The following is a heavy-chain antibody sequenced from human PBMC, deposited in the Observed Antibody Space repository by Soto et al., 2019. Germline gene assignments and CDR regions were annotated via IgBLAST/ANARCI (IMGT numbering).Heavy chain of an antibody. V-gene: IGHV1-18*01. D-gene: IGHD3-9*01. CDR2: ISTDNGST. Sequence: QVQLVQSGGEVKKPGASVKVSCKASGYTFSNFGISWVRQAPGQGLEWMGWISTDNGSTKYAQNLQGRVTMTTDTTTSTAYMELRSLRSDDTAMYYCTRYAKYYDIMTGYFVNDYWGQGTLVTVSS. CDR3: TRYAKYYDIMTGYFVNDY. J-gene: IGHJ4*02. CDR1: GYTFSNFG.